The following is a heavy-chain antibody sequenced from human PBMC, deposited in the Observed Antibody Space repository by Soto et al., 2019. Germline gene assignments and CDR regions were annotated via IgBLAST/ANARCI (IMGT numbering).Heavy chain of an antibody. D-gene: IGHD2-21*01. CDR3: AKVTDCGVSRCAVGIDI. J-gene: IGHJ3*02. Sequence: EVQLLESGGGLAQPGGSLRLSCAASGFTFSSYSMNWVRQAPGKGLEWVSIISGSGGVTSYADSVKGRFTISRDNSKNSLFLQMKSLRDEDTAVYYCAKVTDCGVSRCAVGIDIWGHGTLVTVS. CDR2: ISGSGGVT. V-gene: IGHV3-23*01. CDR1: GFTFSSYS.